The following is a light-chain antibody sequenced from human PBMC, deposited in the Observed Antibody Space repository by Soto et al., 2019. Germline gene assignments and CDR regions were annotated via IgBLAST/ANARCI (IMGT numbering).Light chain of an antibody. J-gene: IGKJ5*01. Sequence: EVVLTQSPGTLSLSVGEIVTLSFSASQSVSGSYLAWYQQKPGQAPRLLIYSASIRATGIPDRFSGSGSGTDFTLTISRLEPEDFAVYFCHQYGGSPITFGQGTRLEIK. CDR2: SAS. V-gene: IGKV3-20*01. CDR3: HQYGGSPIT. CDR1: QSVSGSY.